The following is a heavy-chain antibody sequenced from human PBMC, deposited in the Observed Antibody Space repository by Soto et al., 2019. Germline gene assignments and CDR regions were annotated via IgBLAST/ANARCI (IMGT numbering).Heavy chain of an antibody. CDR1: GGTYSSYT. CDR2: IIPILGIA. CDR3: VWFPPGTTPFAY. D-gene: IGHD4-17*01. Sequence: SVKVSCKACGGTYSSYTISWLRQAPGQGLEWMGRIIPILGIANYAQKFQGRVTITADKSTSTAYMELSSLRSEDTAVYYCVWFPPGTTPFAYWGQGTLVTVSS. J-gene: IGHJ4*02. V-gene: IGHV1-69*02.